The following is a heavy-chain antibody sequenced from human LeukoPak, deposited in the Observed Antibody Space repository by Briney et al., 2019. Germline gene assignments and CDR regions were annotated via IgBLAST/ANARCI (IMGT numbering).Heavy chain of an antibody. CDR2: IYHSGST. V-gene: IGHV4-61*01. Sequence: PSETLSLTCTVSGGSVSSGSYYWSWIRQPPGKGLEWIGYIYHSGSTNYNPSLKSRVTISGDTSKNQFSLKLSSVTAADTAVYFCARSYSSSWPYFHYWGQGTLVTVSS. CDR1: GGSVSSGSYY. CDR3: ARSYSSSWPYFHY. D-gene: IGHD6-13*01. J-gene: IGHJ4*02.